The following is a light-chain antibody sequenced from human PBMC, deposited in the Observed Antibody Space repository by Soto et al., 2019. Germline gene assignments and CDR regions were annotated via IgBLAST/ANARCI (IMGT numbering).Light chain of an antibody. Sequence: QSVWTQPAALSGSPGQSITISCTGTTNDYVSWYQQHPGKAPKLMIYDVSYRPSGVSNRFSGSKSGSTASLTISGLQAEDEADYYCYSIRDTTRVFGGGTKLTVL. V-gene: IGLV2-14*03. CDR1: TNDY. CDR2: DVS. J-gene: IGLJ3*02. CDR3: YSIRDTTRV.